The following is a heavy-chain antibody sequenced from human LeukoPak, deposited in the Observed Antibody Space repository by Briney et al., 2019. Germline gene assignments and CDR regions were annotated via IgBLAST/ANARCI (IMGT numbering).Heavy chain of an antibody. CDR3: AKDDQTYCSTTSCYGGAFDY. V-gene: IGHV3-43*01. CDR1: GFTFDDYT. Sequence: TGGSLRLSCAASGFTFDDYTMHWVRQPPGKGLEWVSLISWDGGSTYYADSVKGRFTISRDNSKNSLYLQMNSLRTEDTALYYCAKDDQTYCSTTSCYGGAFDYWGQGTLVTVSS. CDR2: ISWDGGST. D-gene: IGHD2-2*01. J-gene: IGHJ4*02.